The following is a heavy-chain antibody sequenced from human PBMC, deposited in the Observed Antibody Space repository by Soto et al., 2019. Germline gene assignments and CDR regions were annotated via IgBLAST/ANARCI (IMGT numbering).Heavy chain of an antibody. J-gene: IGHJ4*02. CDR2: ISANNGNT. V-gene: IGHV1-18*01. D-gene: IGHD1-26*01. CDR3: ARARGSYALDY. CDR1: GYTFTNYG. Sequence: QVQLVQSGAEVKKPGASVTVSCTASGYTFTNYGISWVRQAPGQGLEWMGWISANNGNTNYEQKLQGRVTMTTDTSPSTADMELRSLRSDDTAVYYCARARGSYALDYWGQGTLVTVSS.